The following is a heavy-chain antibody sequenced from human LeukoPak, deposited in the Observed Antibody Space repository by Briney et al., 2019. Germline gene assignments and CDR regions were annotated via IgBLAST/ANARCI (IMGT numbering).Heavy chain of an antibody. CDR1: GFTFSSYA. Sequence: GGSLRLSCAASGFTFSSYAMSWVRQAPGKGLEWVSAISGSGGSTYYADSVKGRFTISRDNSKNTLYLQMNSLRAEDTAVYYCAKDQSPLSWSGESDNWFDPWGQGTLVTVSS. V-gene: IGHV3-23*01. J-gene: IGHJ5*02. CDR3: AKDQSPLSWSGESDNWFDP. D-gene: IGHD3-10*01. CDR2: ISGSGGST.